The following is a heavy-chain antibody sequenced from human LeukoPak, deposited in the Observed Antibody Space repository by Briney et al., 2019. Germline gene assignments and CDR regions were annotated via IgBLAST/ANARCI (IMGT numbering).Heavy chain of an antibody. CDR3: AREVWGPEY. J-gene: IGHJ4*02. V-gene: IGHV3-7*01. CDR2: IKQDGSDK. D-gene: IGHD1-14*01. Sequence: GDSLRLSCAASGFTFTKYWMTWVRQAPGKGLEWVGNIKQDGSDKNYMDSVKGRFTISRDDTKNSVYLQMSSLRAEDTAVYYCAREVWGPEYWGQGTLVTVSS. CDR1: GFTFTKYW.